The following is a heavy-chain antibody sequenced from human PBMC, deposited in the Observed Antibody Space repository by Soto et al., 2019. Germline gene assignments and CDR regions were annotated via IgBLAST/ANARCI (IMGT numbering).Heavy chain of an antibody. J-gene: IGHJ6*02. CDR3: ARIEGAAAGVGYYGMGV. CDR2: MIPIFGTA. D-gene: IGHD6-13*01. Sequence: AASVKVSCKASGGTFSSYAVSWVRQAPGQGLEWMGGMIPIFGTASYAQKFQGRVTIAADESTSTAYMELSSLRSEDTAVYYCARIEGAAAGVGYYGMGVWGPGTTVTVAS. CDR1: GGTFSSYA. V-gene: IGHV1-69*13.